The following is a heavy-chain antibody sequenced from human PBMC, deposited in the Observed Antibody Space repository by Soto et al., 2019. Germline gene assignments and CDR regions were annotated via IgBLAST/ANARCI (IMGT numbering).Heavy chain of an antibody. CDR2: IKSKTDGGTT. CDR1: GFTFSNAW. Sequence: EVQLVESGGGLVKPGGSLRLSCAASGFTFSNAWMNWVRQAPGKGLEWVGRIKSKTDGGTTDYAAPVKGRCTISRDASKHTLYLQMNSLKTEDTAVYYCIGRYPYYFDYWGQGTLVTVSS. CDR3: IGRYPYYFDY. D-gene: IGHD3-16*01. V-gene: IGHV3-15*07. J-gene: IGHJ4*02.